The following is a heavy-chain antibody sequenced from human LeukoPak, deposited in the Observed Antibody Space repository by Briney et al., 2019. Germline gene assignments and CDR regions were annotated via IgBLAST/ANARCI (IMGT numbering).Heavy chain of an antibody. D-gene: IGHD2-2*01. CDR1: GFDFSTYA. V-gene: IGHV3-64*01. Sequence: GGSLRLSCAASGFDFSTYAMHWVRLTPGKGLEFVSAISKSGDDTSYGNDVKGRFTISRDNIKNTVDLEMGSLRVDDTGIYYCARIPEYWGQETVVTGSS. CDR3: ARIPEY. CDR2: ISKSGDDT. J-gene: IGHJ1*01.